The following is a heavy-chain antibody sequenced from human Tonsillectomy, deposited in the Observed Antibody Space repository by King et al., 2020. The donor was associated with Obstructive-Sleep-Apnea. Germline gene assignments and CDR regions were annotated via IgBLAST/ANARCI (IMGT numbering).Heavy chain of an antibody. CDR2: ISSSSCSI. J-gene: IGHJ3*02. CDR1: GFTFSSYS. Sequence: VQLVESGGGLVQPGGSLRLSCAASGFTFSSYSMNCVRQAPGKGLEWVSYISSSSCSIDYADSFKGRCTISRDNANNSRYLQMNSLSAEDTAVFYCARDFVVVVAATQGFDIWGQGTMVTVSS. V-gene: IGHV3-48*01. D-gene: IGHD2-15*01. CDR3: ARDFVVVVAATQGFDI.